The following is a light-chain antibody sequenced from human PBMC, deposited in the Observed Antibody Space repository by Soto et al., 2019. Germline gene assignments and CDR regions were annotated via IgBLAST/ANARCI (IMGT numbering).Light chain of an antibody. CDR2: DAS. CDR1: QSISSW. CDR3: QQYKSYSWT. Sequence: DIQMTQSPSSLSASVGDRATITCRASQSISSWLAWYQQKPGKAPKLLIYDASSLESGVPSRFSGSGSGTEFTLTISSLQPDDFATYYCQQYKSYSWTFGQGTKVDIK. V-gene: IGKV1-5*01. J-gene: IGKJ1*01.